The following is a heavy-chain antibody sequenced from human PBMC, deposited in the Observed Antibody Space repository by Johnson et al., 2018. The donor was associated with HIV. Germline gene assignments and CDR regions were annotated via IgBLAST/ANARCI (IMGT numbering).Heavy chain of an antibody. CDR2: IYSGGST. D-gene: IGHD6-6*01. Sequence: VQLVESGGGLIQPGGSLRLSCAASGFTVSSNYMSWVRQAPGKGLEWVSVIYSGGSTYYADSVKGRFTISRYNSKNTLYLQMNSLRAEDTAVYYCARTLGRHDDAFDIWGQGTMVTVSS. CDR1: GFTVSSNY. CDR3: ARTLGRHDDAFDI. J-gene: IGHJ3*02. V-gene: IGHV3-53*01.